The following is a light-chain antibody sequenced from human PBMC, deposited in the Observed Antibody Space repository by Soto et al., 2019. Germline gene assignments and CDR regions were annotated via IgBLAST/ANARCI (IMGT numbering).Light chain of an antibody. CDR3: SSYTSSSTRV. CDR1: SSDVGGYNY. J-gene: IGLJ2*01. Sequence: QSALTQPASVSGSPGQSITISCTGTSSDVGGYNYVSWYQQHPGKAPKLMIYDVSNRPSGVSNRFSGSKSGNTASLTISGLQAEDEAHYYCSSYTSSSTRVFGGGTKPTVL. V-gene: IGLV2-14*01. CDR2: DVS.